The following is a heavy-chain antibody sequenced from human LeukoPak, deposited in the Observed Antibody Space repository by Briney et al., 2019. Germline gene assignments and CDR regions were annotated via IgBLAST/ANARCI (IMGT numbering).Heavy chain of an antibody. CDR3: ARATHGGGWGYYDY. V-gene: IGHV4-59*01. D-gene: IGHD3-22*01. CDR1: GGSISSYY. Sequence: PSETLSLTCTVSGGSISSYYWSWIRQPPWKGLEWIGYIYYRGSTNHNPSLKSRVTISADTSKNQFSLNLSSVTAADTAVYYCARATHGGGWGYYDYWGQGTLVTVSS. J-gene: IGHJ4*02. CDR2: IYYRGST.